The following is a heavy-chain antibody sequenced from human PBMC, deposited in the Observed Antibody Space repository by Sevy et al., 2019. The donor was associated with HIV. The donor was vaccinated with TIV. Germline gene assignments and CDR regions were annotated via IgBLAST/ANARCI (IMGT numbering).Heavy chain of an antibody. D-gene: IGHD3-10*01. Sequence: GGSLRLSCAASGFTFSSYAMSWVRQAPGKGLEWVSAIGGSGGSTYYADSVKGRFTISRDNSKNTLYLQMNSLRAEDTAVYYCAKDSYYYGSGSRTINWFDPWGQGTLVTVSS. CDR1: GFTFSSYA. CDR3: AKDSYYYGSGSRTINWFDP. V-gene: IGHV3-23*01. J-gene: IGHJ5*02. CDR2: IGGSGGST.